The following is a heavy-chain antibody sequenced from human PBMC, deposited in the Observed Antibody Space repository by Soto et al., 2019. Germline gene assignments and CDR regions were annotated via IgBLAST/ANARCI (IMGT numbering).Heavy chain of an antibody. V-gene: IGHV1-2*02. D-gene: IGHD3-3*01. CDR3: ARDRVGFAVVTPAH. J-gene: IGHJ4*02. Sequence: QVQLVQSGAEVKKSGASVKVSCKASGYTFTDYHMHWVRQAPGQGLEWMGWITPDSGDTKYAQKFQGRVTMTRDTSISTVYMELTSLTSDDTAVYFCARDRVGFAVVTPAHWGQGNLVSVSS. CDR1: GYTFTDYH. CDR2: ITPDSGDT.